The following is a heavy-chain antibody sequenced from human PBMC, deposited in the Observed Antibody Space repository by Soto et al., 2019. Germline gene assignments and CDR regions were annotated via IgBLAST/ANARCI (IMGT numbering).Heavy chain of an antibody. D-gene: IGHD6-13*01. Sequence: PGESLKISCKGSGYSFTSYWISWVRQMPGKGLEWMGRIDPSDSYTNYSPSFQGHVTISADKSISTAYLQWSSLKASDTAMYYCARLSEAAAGTNGMHVWGQGPTVTVSS. V-gene: IGHV5-10-1*01. CDR3: ARLSEAAAGTNGMHV. J-gene: IGHJ6*02. CDR1: GYSFTSYW. CDR2: IDPSDSYT.